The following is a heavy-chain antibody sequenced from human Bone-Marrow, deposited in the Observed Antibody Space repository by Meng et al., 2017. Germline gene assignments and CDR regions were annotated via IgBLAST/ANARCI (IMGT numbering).Heavy chain of an antibody. D-gene: IGHD3-16*01. CDR1: GFTVSSNY. V-gene: IGHV3-66*02. CDR2: IYSGGST. CDR3: ARVHDYVWGCYSYFDL. J-gene: IGHJ2*01. Sequence: GESLKISCAASGFTVSSNYMSWVRQAPGKGLEWVSVIYSGGSTYYADSVKGRFTISRDNSKNTLYLQMNSLRAEETAVYYCARVHDYVWGCYSYFDLWGRGTLVTVSS.